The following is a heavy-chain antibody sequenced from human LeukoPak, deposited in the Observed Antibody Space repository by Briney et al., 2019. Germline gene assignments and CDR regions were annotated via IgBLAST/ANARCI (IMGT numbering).Heavy chain of an antibody. Sequence: ASVKVSCKASGYTFTSYYMHCVRQAPGQGLEWMGWINPNSGGTNYAQKFQGWVTMTGDTSISTAYMELSRLRSDDTAVYYCARAAEPLYDILTGYYYYYGMDVWGQGTTVTVSS. D-gene: IGHD3-9*01. J-gene: IGHJ6*02. CDR3: ARAAEPLYDILTGYYYYYGMDV. V-gene: IGHV1-2*04. CDR1: GYTFTSYY. CDR2: INPNSGGT.